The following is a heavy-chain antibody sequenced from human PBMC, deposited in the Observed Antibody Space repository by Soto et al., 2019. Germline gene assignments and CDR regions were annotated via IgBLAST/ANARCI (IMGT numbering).Heavy chain of an antibody. CDR1: GDSVSSNSAA. Sequence: QSQTLSLTCAISGDSVSSNSAAWNWIRQSPSRGLEWLGRTYYRSKWYNDYAVSVKSRITINPDTSKNQFSLQLNSVTPEDTAVYYCARSYTAMGTYYYYGMDVWGQGTTVTVSS. D-gene: IGHD5-18*01. V-gene: IGHV6-1*01. J-gene: IGHJ6*02. CDR2: TYYRSKWYN. CDR3: ARSYTAMGTYYYYGMDV.